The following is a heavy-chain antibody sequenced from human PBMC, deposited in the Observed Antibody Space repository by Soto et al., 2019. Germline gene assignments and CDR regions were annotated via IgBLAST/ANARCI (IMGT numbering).Heavy chain of an antibody. CDR3: VRTSLVVAAATREDY. CDR1: GFTFSSYW. J-gene: IGHJ4*02. Sequence: EVQLVESGGGLVQPGGSLRLSCAASGFTFSSYWMHWVRQAPGKGLVWVSRFNSDGSSTSYADSVKGRFTISRDNAKNTRDLQMNSLRAEDTAVYYCVRTSLVVAAATREDYWGQGTLVTVSS. CDR2: FNSDGSST. V-gene: IGHV3-74*01. D-gene: IGHD2-15*01.